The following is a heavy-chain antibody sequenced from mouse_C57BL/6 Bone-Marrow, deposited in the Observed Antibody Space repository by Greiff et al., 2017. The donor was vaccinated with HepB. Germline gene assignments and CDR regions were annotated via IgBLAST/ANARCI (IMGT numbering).Heavy chain of an antibody. CDR2: INPSTGGT. CDR1: GYSFTGYY. D-gene: IGHD1-1*01. CDR3: ARSRRNYYGSSYVLYAMDY. V-gene: IGHV1-42*01. Sequence: VQLQQSGPELVKPGASVKISCKASGYSFTGYYMNWVKQSPEKSLEWIGEINPSTGGTTYNQKVKAKATLTVDKSSSTAYMQLKSLTSEDSAVYYCARSRRNYYGSSYVLYAMDYWGQGTSVTVSS. J-gene: IGHJ4*01.